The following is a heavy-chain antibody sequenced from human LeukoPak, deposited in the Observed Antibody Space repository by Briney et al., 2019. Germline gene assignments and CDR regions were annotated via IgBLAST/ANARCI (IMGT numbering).Heavy chain of an antibody. CDR3: ARGTYGYYMDV. J-gene: IGHJ6*03. V-gene: IGHV4-38-2*02. CDR2: IYRSGST. Sequence: SETLSLTCSGSNYSISKSRYWGSLRQPPVKGLEWIGSIYRSGSTFYNPSLKSRVTISLDTSKTQFSLKLSSVTAADTAVYFCARGTYGYYMDVWGRGTTVTVSS. D-gene: IGHD4-17*01. CDR1: NYSISKSRY.